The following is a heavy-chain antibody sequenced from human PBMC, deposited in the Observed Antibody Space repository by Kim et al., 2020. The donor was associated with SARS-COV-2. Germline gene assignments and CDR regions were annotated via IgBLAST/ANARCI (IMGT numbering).Heavy chain of an antibody. V-gene: IGHV1-69*13. D-gene: IGHD2-21*02. J-gene: IGHJ6*02. CDR3: AREGRLQSIVVVTAIPHYYYYYGMDV. CDR1: GGTFSSYA. CDR2: IIPIFGTA. Sequence: SVKVSCKASGGTFSSYAISWVRQAPGQGLEWMGGIIPIFGTANYAQKFQGRVTITADESTSTAYMELSSLRSEDTAVYYCAREGRLQSIVVVTAIPHYYYYYGMDVWGQGTTVTVSS.